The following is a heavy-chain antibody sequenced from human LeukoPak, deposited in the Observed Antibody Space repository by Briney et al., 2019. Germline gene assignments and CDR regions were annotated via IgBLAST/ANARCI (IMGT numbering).Heavy chain of an antibody. CDR3: ARDSYFDSSGYYYRFDY. J-gene: IGHJ4*02. V-gene: IGHV1-69*04. CDR1: GGTFSSYA. D-gene: IGHD3-22*01. CDR2: IIPLLDIA. Sequence: SVSVSCKASGGTFSSYAISWLPQAPGQGLEWMGRIIPLLDIATSAQKFRGRVTITAAKSTSTASMELSRLRSEDTAMYYCARDSYFDSSGYYYRFDYWGQGTLVTVSS.